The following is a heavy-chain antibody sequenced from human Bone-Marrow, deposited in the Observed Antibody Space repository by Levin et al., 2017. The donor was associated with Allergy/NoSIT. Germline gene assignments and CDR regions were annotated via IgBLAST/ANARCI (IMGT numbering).Heavy chain of an antibody. D-gene: IGHD2-15*01. J-gene: IGHJ4*02. Sequence: VASVKVSCKTSGFTFTDYYLHWARQAPGQGLEWMGWINPNTGVTNYAQRFQGRVTMTRDTSINTAYMELTWLKSDDTAVIYCARGGSRLSDWGQGTLVTVSS. CDR2: INPNTGVT. CDR3: ARGGSRLSD. V-gene: IGHV1-2*02. CDR1: GFTFTDYY.